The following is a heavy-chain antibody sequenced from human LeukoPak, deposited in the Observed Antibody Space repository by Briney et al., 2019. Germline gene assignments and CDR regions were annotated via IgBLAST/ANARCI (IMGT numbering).Heavy chain of an antibody. D-gene: IGHD3-9*01. CDR3: ARDQVGDILTGTYYFDY. J-gene: IGHJ4*02. V-gene: IGHV3-33*01. CDR2: IWYDGSNK. Sequence: PGRSLRLSCAASGFTFSSYGMHWVRQAPGKGLEWVAVIWYDGSNKYHADSVKGRFTISRDNSKNTLYLQMNSLRAEDTAVYYCARDQVGDILTGTYYFDYWGQGTLVTVSS. CDR1: GFTFSSYG.